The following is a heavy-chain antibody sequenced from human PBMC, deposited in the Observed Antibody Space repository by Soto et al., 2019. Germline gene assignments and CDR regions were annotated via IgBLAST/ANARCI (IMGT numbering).Heavy chain of an antibody. CDR2: IYYSGST. D-gene: IGHD5-12*01. V-gene: IGHV4-31*03. J-gene: IGHJ4*02. CDR1: GGSISSGGYY. Sequence: TSETLSLTCTVSGGSISSGGYYWSWIRQHPGKGLKRIGYIYYSGSTYYNQSLKSRVNISVDTSKNQFSLKLSSVTAADTAVYYCARGRGIVATINRSLLFDYWGQGTLVTVSS. CDR3: ARGRGIVATINRSLLFDY.